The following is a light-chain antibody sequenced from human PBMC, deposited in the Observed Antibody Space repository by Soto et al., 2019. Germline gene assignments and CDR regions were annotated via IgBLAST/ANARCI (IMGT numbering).Light chain of an antibody. V-gene: IGKV3-20*01. J-gene: IGKJ2*01. Sequence: EIVLTQSPGTLSLSPGERATLSCRASQSFSSSYLAWYQQKPGQAPRLLIYGAFSRATGIPDRFSGSGSGTDFTLTISRLEPEDFAVYYCQQYGSSPPYTFGQGTKVDI. CDR1: QSFSSSY. CDR3: QQYGSSPPYT. CDR2: GAF.